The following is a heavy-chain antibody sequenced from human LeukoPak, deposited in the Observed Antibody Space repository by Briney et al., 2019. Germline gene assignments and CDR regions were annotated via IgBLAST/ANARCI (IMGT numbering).Heavy chain of an antibody. V-gene: IGHV4-39*07. D-gene: IGHD1-1*01. CDR3: ARGTTSYYFDY. J-gene: IGHJ4*02. CDR1: GGSIASSTHY. Sequence: PSETLSLTCTVSGGSIASSTHYWGWLRQPPGKGLEWIGSFYYSGNTYYNPSLKSRVTISVDTSKNQFSLKLSSVTAADTAVYYCARGTTSYYFDYWGQGTLSPSPQ. CDR2: FYYSGNT.